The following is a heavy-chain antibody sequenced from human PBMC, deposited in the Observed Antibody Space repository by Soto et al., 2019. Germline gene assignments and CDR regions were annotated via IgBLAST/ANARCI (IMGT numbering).Heavy chain of an antibody. CDR1: GYSFTSYW. CDR3: TRQGSRDGQNWFDP. D-gene: IGHD3-10*01. V-gene: IGHV5-51*01. CDR2: IYPGDSDT. J-gene: IGHJ5*02. Sequence: GESLKISCKGSGYSFTSYWIGWVRQMPGKGLEWMGIIYPGDSDTRYSPSFQGQVTISADKSISTAYLQWSSLKAPDNAMYYCTRQGSRDGQNWFDPWGQGTLVTVFS.